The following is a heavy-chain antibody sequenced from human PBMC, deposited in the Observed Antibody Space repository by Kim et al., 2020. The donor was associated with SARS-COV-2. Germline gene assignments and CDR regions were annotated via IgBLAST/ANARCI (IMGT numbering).Heavy chain of an antibody. CDR1: GHTFTSYA. V-gene: IGHV1-18*01. D-gene: IGHD2-2*01. J-gene: IGHJ4*02. CDR3: VLRPGYCSSDNDCSDY. CDR2: ISAFSGNL. Sequence: ASVKVSCKPSGHTFTSYAINWVRQAPGQGLDWMGSISAFSGNLDYSQKLQGRVTMTTDTATNTAYMELRSLTSDDTAVYYCVLRPGYCSSDNDCSDYWGQGTLVTVSS.